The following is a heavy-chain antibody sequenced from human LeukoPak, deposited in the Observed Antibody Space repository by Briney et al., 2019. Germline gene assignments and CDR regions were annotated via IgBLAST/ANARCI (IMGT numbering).Heavy chain of an antibody. Sequence: GGSLRLSCAASGFTFSSYSMNWVRQAPGRGLEWVSYISSSGSVIDYADSVKGRFTISRDNAKNSLYLQMNSLRVEDTAVYYCARARGYSYGYSDYWGQGTLVTVPS. J-gene: IGHJ4*02. D-gene: IGHD5-18*01. CDR3: ARARGYSYGYSDY. CDR2: ISSSGSVI. V-gene: IGHV3-48*01. CDR1: GFTFSSYS.